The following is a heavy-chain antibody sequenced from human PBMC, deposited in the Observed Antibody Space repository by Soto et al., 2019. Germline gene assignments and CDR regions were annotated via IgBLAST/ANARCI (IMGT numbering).Heavy chain of an antibody. CDR2: IYPGDSDT. J-gene: IGHJ4*02. Sequence: PGESLKISCKGSGYSFTSYWIGWVRQMPGKGLEWMGIIYPGDSDTRYSPSFQGQVTISADKSISTAYLQWSSLKASDTAMYYCARLGFDGYNHWGPFDYWGQGTLVTVSS. V-gene: IGHV5-51*01. CDR1: GYSFTSYW. CDR3: ARLGFDGYNHWGPFDY. D-gene: IGHD7-27*01.